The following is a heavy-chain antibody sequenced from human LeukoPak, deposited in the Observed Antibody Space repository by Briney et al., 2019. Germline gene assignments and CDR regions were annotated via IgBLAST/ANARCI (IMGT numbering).Heavy chain of an antibody. J-gene: IGHJ4*02. D-gene: IGHD2-2*01. Sequence: KPSETLSLTXTVSGGSISGYYWSWIRQPPGKGLEWNGYIYYSGSTNYNPSLKSRITISVDTSKNQFSLKLSSVTAADTAVYYCARSYCSTTSCSEFDYWGQGTLVTVSS. V-gene: IGHV4-59*01. CDR2: IYYSGST. CDR3: ARSYCSTTSCSEFDY. CDR1: GGSISGYY.